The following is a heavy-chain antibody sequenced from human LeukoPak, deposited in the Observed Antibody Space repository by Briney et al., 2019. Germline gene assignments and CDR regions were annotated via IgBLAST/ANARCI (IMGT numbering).Heavy chain of an antibody. Sequence: PGGSLRLSCAASGFTFSSYAMSWVRQAPGKGLEWVSVIYSGGSTYYADSVKGRFTISRDNSKNTLYLQMNSLRAEDTAVYYCARVYDFWSGYSSPFGMDVWGQGTTVTVSS. J-gene: IGHJ6*02. CDR2: IYSGGST. CDR3: ARVYDFWSGYSSPFGMDV. CDR1: GFTFSSYA. D-gene: IGHD3-3*01. V-gene: IGHV3-66*01.